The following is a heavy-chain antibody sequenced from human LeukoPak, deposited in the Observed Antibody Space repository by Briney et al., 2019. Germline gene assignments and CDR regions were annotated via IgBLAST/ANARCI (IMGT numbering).Heavy chain of an antibody. D-gene: IGHD6-19*01. CDR2: ISSSGDTT. CDR3: LTRSLVAVTGNYYMDV. CDR1: GFTFSSYA. V-gene: IGHV3-23*01. Sequence: GGSLRLSCAASGFTFSSYAMSWVRQAPGKGLEWVSSISSSGDTTHYADSVRGRFIISRDYSKNTLYLQMNSLRADDTAVYYCLTRSLVAVTGNYYMDVWGKGTTVTVSS. J-gene: IGHJ6*03.